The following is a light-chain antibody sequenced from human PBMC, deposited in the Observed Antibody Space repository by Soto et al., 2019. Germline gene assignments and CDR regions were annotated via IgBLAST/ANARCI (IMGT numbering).Light chain of an antibody. CDR3: TSYTSSITYV. J-gene: IGLJ1*01. Sequence: QSVLTQPASVSGSPGQSITISCTGTSSDVGGYNFVSWYQHHPGKAPKLIIYDVNNRPLGASNRFSGSKSGNTASLTISGLQDEDEADYYCTSYTSSITYVFGTGTKLTVL. V-gene: IGLV2-14*03. CDR2: DVN. CDR1: SSDVGGYNF.